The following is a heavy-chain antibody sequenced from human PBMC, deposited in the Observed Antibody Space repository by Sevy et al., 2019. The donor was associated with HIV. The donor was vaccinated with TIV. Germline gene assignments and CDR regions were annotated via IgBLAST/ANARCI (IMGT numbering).Heavy chain of an antibody. V-gene: IGHV1-2*02. CDR2: INPNRGGT. Sequence: ASVKVSCKASGYTFTGYYMHWVRQAPGQGLEWMGWINPNRGGTNYAQKFQGRVTMTRDTSISTAYMELSRLRSDDTAVYYCARGGTAGLGDKYYSGMDVWGQGTTVTVSS. CDR3: ARGGTAGLGDKYYSGMDV. D-gene: IGHD3-16*01. CDR1: GYTFTGYY. J-gene: IGHJ6*02.